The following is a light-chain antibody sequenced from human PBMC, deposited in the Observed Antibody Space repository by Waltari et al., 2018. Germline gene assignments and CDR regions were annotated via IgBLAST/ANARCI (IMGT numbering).Light chain of an antibody. CDR1: QSISSW. V-gene: IGKV1-5*01. Sequence: DIQMTHSPSTLSASVGDRVTITCPASQSISSWLAWYQQKPGKAPKLLIYDASSLESGVPSRFSGSGSGTEFTLTISSLQPDDFATYYCQQYNSYPYTFGQGTKLEIK. CDR2: DAS. J-gene: IGKJ2*01. CDR3: QQYNSYPYT.